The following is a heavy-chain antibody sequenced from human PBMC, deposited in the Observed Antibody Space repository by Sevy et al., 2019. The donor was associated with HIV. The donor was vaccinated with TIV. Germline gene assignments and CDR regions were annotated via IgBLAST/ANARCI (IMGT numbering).Heavy chain of an antibody. Sequence: GGSLRLSCAASGFTFSSYAMHWVRQAPGKGLEWVAVISYDGSNKYYADSVKGRFTISRDNSKNTLYLQMNSLRAEDTAGYYCARDNLETTVTDYYYYYGMDVWGQGTTVTVSS. J-gene: IGHJ6*02. V-gene: IGHV3-30-3*01. CDR2: ISYDGSNK. D-gene: IGHD4-17*01. CDR1: GFTFSSYA. CDR3: ARDNLETTVTDYYYYYGMDV.